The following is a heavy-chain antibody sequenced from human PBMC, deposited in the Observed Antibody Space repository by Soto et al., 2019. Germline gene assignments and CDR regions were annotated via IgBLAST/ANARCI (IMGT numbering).Heavy chain of an antibody. Sequence: QVQLVQSGAEVKKPGASVKVSCKASGYTFTSYGISWVRQAPGQGLEWMGWISPYNGNTNYAQKRQGRVTMTTDTATSTAYMGRRSLRSDDTAVYYCARGIGGWFGVAYYYGMDVWGQGTTVTVSS. CDR2: ISPYNGNT. CDR1: GYTFTSYG. V-gene: IGHV1-18*01. J-gene: IGHJ6*02. CDR3: ARGIGGWFGVAYYYGMDV. D-gene: IGHD3-10*01.